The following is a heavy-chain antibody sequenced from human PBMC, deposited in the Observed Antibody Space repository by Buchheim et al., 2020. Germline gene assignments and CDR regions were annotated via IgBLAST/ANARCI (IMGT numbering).Heavy chain of an antibody. CDR1: AFTFSSYE. CDR2: ISSSGNTI. V-gene: IGHV3-48*03. Sequence: EVQLVESGGGLVQPGGSLRLSCAASAFTFSSYEMNWVRQAPGKGLEWVSYISSSGNTIYYADSVKGRFTISRDNAKNSLYLQMNGPRAEDTALYYCAREDAAAAAYYFMDVWGKGTT. J-gene: IGHJ6*03. D-gene: IGHD6-13*01. CDR3: AREDAAAAAYYFMDV.